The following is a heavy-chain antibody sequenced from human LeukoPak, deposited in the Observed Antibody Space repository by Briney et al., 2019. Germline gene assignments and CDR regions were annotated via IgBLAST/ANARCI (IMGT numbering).Heavy chain of an antibody. V-gene: IGHV1-18*01. Sequence: ASVKVSCKASGYTFTSYGISWVRQAPGQGLEWMGWISAYNGNTNYAQKLQGRVTMTTDTSTSTAYMELRSLRSDDTAVYYCARGADIVVVVAAPDDAFDIWGQGTMVTVSS. CDR3: ARGADIVVVVAAPDDAFDI. D-gene: IGHD2-15*01. CDR2: ISAYNGNT. J-gene: IGHJ3*02. CDR1: GYTFTSYG.